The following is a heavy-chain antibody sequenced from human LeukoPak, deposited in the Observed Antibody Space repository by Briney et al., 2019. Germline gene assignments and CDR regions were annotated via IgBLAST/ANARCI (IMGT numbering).Heavy chain of an antibody. J-gene: IGHJ4*02. CDR3: ARDRGYLVFDY. CDR1: GFTFSSYW. V-gene: IGHV3-7*01. CDR2: IKEDGSEK. D-gene: IGHD5-12*01. Sequence: PGGSLRLSCAASGFTFSSYWMTWIRPAPGKGLEWVANIKEDGSEKNYVDSVKGRFTISRDNAKNSLYLQVNSLRAEDTAVYYCARDRGYLVFDYWGQGTLVTVSS.